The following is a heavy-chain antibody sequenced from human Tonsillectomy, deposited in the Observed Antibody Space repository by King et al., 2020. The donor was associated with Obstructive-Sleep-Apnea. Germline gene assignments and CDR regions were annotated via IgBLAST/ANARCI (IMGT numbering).Heavy chain of an antibody. V-gene: IGHV3-9*01. CDR1: GFAFDDYA. CDR3: AKVMTGTGRGFDS. CDR2: ISWNSGYI. D-gene: IGHD1-1*01. J-gene: IGHJ4*02. Sequence: QLVQSGGGLVQPGRSLRLSCAASGFAFDDYAMHWVRQPPGKGLEWVSGISWNSGYIAYADSVKGRFTISRDNAKNSLFLQMNSLRSKDTALYYCAKVMTGTGRGFDSWGQGTLVTVSS.